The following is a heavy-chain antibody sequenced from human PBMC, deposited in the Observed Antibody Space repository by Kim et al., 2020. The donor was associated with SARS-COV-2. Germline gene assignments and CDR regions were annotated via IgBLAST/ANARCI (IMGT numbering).Heavy chain of an antibody. CDR3: AKDRGGLSLYGMDV. J-gene: IGHJ6*02. CDR1: GFTFSSYA. V-gene: IGHV3-33*06. D-gene: IGHD3-16*02. CDR2: IWYDGSNK. Sequence: GGSLRLSCAASGFTFSSYAMHWVRQAPGKGLEWVAVIWYDGSNKYYADSVKGRFTISRDNSKNTLYLQMNSLRAEDTAVYYCAKDRGGLSLYGMDVWGQGTTVTVSS.